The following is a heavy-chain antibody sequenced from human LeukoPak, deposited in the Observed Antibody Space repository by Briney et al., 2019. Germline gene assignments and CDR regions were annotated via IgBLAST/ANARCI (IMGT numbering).Heavy chain of an antibody. J-gene: IGHJ5*02. Sequence: SETLSLTCTVSGGSISSSSYYWGWIRQPPGKGLEWIGSIYYSGSTYYNPSLKSRVTISVDTSKNQFSLKLSSVTAADTAVYYCARLDIVVVPAANEVTNWFDPWGQGTLVTVSS. D-gene: IGHD2-2*01. CDR2: IYYSGST. V-gene: IGHV4-39*01. CDR3: ARLDIVVVPAANEVTNWFDP. CDR1: GGSISSSSYY.